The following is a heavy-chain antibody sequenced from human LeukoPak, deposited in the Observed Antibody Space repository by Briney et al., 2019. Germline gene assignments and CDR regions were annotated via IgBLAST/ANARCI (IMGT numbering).Heavy chain of an antibody. J-gene: IGHJ4*02. D-gene: IGHD2-2*02. CDR1: GYTFTSYG. CDR2: INPNGGGT. V-gene: IGHV1-2*06. Sequence: GASVKVSCKASGYTFTSYGISWVRQAPGQGLEWLGRINPNGGGTNYAQKFQGRVTMTRDTSISTAYMELSRLRSDDTAMYYCPRDHCSSTSCYRNFDYWGQGTLVTVSS. CDR3: PRDHCSSTSCYRNFDY.